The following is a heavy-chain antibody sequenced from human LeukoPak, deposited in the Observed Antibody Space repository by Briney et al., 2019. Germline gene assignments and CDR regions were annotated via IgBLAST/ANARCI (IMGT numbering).Heavy chain of an antibody. CDR1: GVSISSSNSY. D-gene: IGHD5-18*01. J-gene: IGHJ6*03. CDR2: IYYSGNT. Sequence: PSETLSLTCTVSGVSISSSNSYWGWIRQPPGKGLEWIGSIYYSGNTYYNASLKSQVSISIDTSKNQFSLRLTSVTAADTAVYYCARAVDTAMVLLEDYYYMDVWGKGTTVTVSS. CDR3: ARAVDTAMVLLEDYYYMDV. V-gene: IGHV4-39*01.